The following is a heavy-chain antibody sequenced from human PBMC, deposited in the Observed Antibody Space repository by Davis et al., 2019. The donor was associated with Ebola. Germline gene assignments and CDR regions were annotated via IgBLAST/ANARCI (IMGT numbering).Heavy chain of an antibody. Sequence: SETLSLTCAVYGGSFSGYYWSWIRQPPGKGLEWIGEINHSGSTSYNPSLKSRVTISVDTSKNQFSLKLSSVTAADTAVYYCARARYYYDSTSPLGYWGQGTLVTVSS. CDR2: INHSGST. CDR1: GGSFSGYY. J-gene: IGHJ4*02. V-gene: IGHV4-34*01. CDR3: ARARYYYDSTSPLGY. D-gene: IGHD3-22*01.